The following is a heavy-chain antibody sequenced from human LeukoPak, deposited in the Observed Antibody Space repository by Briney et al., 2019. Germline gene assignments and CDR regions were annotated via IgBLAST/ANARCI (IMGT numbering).Heavy chain of an antibody. Sequence: GGSLRLSCAASRFTFSSYWMSWVRQAPGKGLEWVANIKQDGSEKYYLDSVKGRFIISRDNAENSLYLQMNSLRAEDTALYYCARDHGTGWYVDYFDYWGQGTPVTVSS. V-gene: IGHV3-7*01. J-gene: IGHJ4*02. CDR1: RFTFSSYW. CDR2: IKQDGSEK. D-gene: IGHD6-19*01. CDR3: ARDHGTGWYVDYFDY.